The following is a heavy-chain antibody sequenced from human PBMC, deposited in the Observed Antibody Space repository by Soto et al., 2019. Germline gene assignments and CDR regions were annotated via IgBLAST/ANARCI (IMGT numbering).Heavy chain of an antibody. CDR2: IKYDGSEK. J-gene: IGHJ4*02. V-gene: IGHV3-7*04. D-gene: IGHD6-19*01. CDR1: GFTFRSYW. CDR3: AGGEQWLVRWVY. Sequence: GGSLRLSCAASGFTFRSYWMSWVRQAPGKGLEWVANIKYDGSEKYYVDSVKGRFTISRDNAKNSVYLQMNSLRDEDTAVYYCAGGEQWLVRWVYWGQGTLVTVSS.